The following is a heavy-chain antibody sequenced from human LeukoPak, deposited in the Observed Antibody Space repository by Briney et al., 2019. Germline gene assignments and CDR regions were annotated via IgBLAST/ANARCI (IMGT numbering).Heavy chain of an antibody. V-gene: IGHV1-46*01. CDR2: IHPSGGNT. CDR1: GYTFISYY. CDR3: VREIRETVITRHYYYGIDV. D-gene: IGHD1-7*01. Sequence: ASVKVSCKASGYTFISYYMHWVRQAPGQGLEWMGIIHPSGGNTSYAQKFQGRVTMTRDTSTSTVYMDLSSLRSEDTAVYYCVREIRETVITRHYYYGIDVWGQGTTVTVSS. J-gene: IGHJ6*02.